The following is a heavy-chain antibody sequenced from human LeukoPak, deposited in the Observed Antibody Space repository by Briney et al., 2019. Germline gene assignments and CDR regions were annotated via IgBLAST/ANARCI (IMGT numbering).Heavy chain of an antibody. Sequence: GGSLRLSCAASGFTFSSYSMNWVRQAPGNGLEWVSSISSSSSYIYYADSVKGRFTISRDNAKNSLYLQMNSLRAEDTAVYYCASDTPLGGYRSYNWFDPWGQGTLVTVSS. V-gene: IGHV3-21*01. CDR2: ISSSSSYI. CDR3: ASDTPLGGYRSYNWFDP. CDR1: GFTFSSYS. J-gene: IGHJ5*02. D-gene: IGHD5-12*01.